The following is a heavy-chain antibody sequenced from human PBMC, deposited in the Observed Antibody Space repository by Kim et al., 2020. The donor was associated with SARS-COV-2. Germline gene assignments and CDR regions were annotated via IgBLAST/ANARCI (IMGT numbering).Heavy chain of an antibody. Sequence: GGSLRLSCAASGFTFDDYAMHWVRQAPGKGLEWVSLISGDGGSTYYADSVKGRFTISRDNSKNSLYLQMNSLRTEDTALYYCAKVRSAALTGYYYPDYYYYGIGVWGQGTTVTVSS. V-gene: IGHV3-43*02. CDR3: AKVRSAALTGYYYPDYYYYGIGV. CDR2: ISGDGGST. CDR1: GFTFDDYA. J-gene: IGHJ6*02. D-gene: IGHD3-9*01.